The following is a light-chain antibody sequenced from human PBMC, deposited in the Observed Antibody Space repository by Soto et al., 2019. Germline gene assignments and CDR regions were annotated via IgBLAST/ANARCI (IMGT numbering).Light chain of an antibody. CDR1: QSLLQSNGYNY. CDR3: MQAQQTPPT. CDR2: FGS. J-gene: IGKJ1*01. Sequence: DIVMTQSPLSLPVTPGEPASISCNSSQSLLQSNGYNYLDWYLQKPGQSPQLLIYFGSYRASGVPDRFSGSASGTDFTLKIRRVEAEDVAIYYCMQAQQTPPTFGQGTKVEIK. V-gene: IGKV2-28*01.